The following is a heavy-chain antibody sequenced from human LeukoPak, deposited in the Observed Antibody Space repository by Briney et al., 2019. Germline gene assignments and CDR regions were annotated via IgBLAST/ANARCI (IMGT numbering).Heavy chain of an antibody. Sequence: GASVKVSCKASGGTFSSYAISWVRQAPGQGLERMGGIIPIFGTANYAQKFQGRVTITADESTSTAYMELSSLRSEDTAVYYCARGVVPAAMMHAFDIWGQGTMVTVSS. CDR2: IIPIFGTA. CDR1: GGTFSSYA. D-gene: IGHD2-2*01. V-gene: IGHV1-69*01. CDR3: ARGVVPAAMMHAFDI. J-gene: IGHJ3*02.